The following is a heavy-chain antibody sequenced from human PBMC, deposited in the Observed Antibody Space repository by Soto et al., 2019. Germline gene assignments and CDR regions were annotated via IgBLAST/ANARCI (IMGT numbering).Heavy chain of an antibody. CDR3: ARGGVGATMTYLDY. D-gene: IGHD5-12*01. V-gene: IGHV1-18*01. CDR1: GYPFISYA. J-gene: IGHJ4*02. CDR2: ISADNGNT. Sequence: QVQLVQSGAEVKKPGASVKVSCKTSGYPFISYAITWVRQAPGQGLEWMGWISADNGNTNYAQKLQGRVTMTTDTSTSTAYMELRSLRSDDTAVYYCARGGVGATMTYLDYWGQGSLVTVSS.